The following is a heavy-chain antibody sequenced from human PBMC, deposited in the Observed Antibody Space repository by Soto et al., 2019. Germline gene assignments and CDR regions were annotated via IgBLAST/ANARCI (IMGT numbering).Heavy chain of an antibody. CDR2: IYYSGST. V-gene: IGHV4-30-4*01. Sequence: SETLSLTCTVSGVSVNSGNYYWSWIRQPPGKGLEWIGYIYYSGSTYYNPSLKSRVTISVDTSKNQFSLKLSSVTAADTAVYYCARDIVLVPFFFGYYGMDVWGQGTTVTVSS. CDR3: ARDIVLVPFFFGYYGMDV. J-gene: IGHJ6*02. D-gene: IGHD2-2*01. CDR1: GVSVNSGNYY.